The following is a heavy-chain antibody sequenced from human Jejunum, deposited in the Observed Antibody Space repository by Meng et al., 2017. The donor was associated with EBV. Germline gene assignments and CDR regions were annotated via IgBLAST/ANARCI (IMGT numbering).Heavy chain of an antibody. CDR2: IYYTGTT. D-gene: IGHD1-1*01. V-gene: IGHV4-28*01. J-gene: IGHJ4*02. CDR3: AKRMPGTGFDY. Sequence: QREESGPGLVEPSDTLSLTCAVSGYYMSNSHWWGWIRQPPGKGLGWIGYIYYTGTTYYNPSLKSRVTMSIDTSKNHFSLKLTSVTTMDTAVYYCAKRMPGTGFDYWGQGTLVTVSS. CDR1: GYYMSNSHW.